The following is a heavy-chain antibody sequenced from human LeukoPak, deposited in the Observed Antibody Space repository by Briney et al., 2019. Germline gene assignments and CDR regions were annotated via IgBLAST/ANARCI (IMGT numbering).Heavy chain of an antibody. D-gene: IGHD1-26*01. CDR3: AKEGPGSYSYFDY. J-gene: IGHJ4*02. Sequence: GGSLRLSCAASGFTFSSYGMHWVRQAPGKGLEWVAVISYDGSNKYYADSVKGRFTISGDNSKNTLYLQMNSLRAEDTAVYYCAKEGPGSYSYFDYWGQGTLVTVSS. CDR2: ISYDGSNK. CDR1: GFTFSSYG. V-gene: IGHV3-30*18.